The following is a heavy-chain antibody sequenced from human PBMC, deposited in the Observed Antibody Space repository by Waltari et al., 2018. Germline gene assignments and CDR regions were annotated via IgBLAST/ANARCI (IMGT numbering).Heavy chain of an antibody. Sequence: QLQLQESGPGLVKASETLSPTFTVAGGSISSPNHYWGWIRQPPGKGLEWIGSFSYNGNTYYNPSLKSRITISVDTSKNQFSLQLRSVTAADTAMYYCARPGRVGGGSLMGLDYWGQGTLVTVSS. J-gene: IGHJ4*02. D-gene: IGHD2-15*01. V-gene: IGHV4-39*01. CDR1: GGSISSPNHY. CDR3: ARPGRVGGGSLMGLDY. CDR2: FSYNGNT.